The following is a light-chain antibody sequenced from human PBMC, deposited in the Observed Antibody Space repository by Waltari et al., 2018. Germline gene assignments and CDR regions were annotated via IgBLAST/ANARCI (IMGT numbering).Light chain of an antibody. CDR3: SAWDDSLNGHVV. V-gene: IGLV1-44*01. J-gene: IGLJ2*01. Sequence: QSLLTQPPSVSGPPGQRVIISCSGRLSNIGSNAVSWYQKFPGTAPKVLIHSNDRRPAGVPDRFSSSKSGTSASLAISGLQSADEADYYCSAWDDSLNGHVVFGGGTKLTVL. CDR2: SND. CDR1: LSNIGSNA.